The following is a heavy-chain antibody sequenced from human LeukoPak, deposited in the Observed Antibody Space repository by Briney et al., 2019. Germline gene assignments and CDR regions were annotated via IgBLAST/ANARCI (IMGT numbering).Heavy chain of an antibody. CDR2: IWYDGTNK. J-gene: IGHJ4*02. CDR1: GFTFSSFG. CDR3: ARDRGGNPYFDY. Sequence: PGGSLRLSCAASGFTFSSFGMHWVRQAPGKGLEWVAVIWYDGTNKYYADSVKGRFTISRDNSKNTLYLQMDSLRAEDTAVYYCARDRGGNPYFDYWGQGTLVTVSS. V-gene: IGHV3-33*01. D-gene: IGHD4-23*01.